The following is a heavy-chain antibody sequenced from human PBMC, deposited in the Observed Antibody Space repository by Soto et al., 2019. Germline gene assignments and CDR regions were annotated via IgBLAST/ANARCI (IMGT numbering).Heavy chain of an antibody. Sequence: SETLSLTCAVYGGSFSGYYWSWIRQPPGKGLEWIGEINHSGSTNYNPSLKSRVTISVDTSKNQFSLKLSSVTAADTAVYYCASDPAAGYYYGMDVWGQGTTVTVSS. J-gene: IGHJ6*02. CDR2: INHSGST. D-gene: IGHD2-2*01. V-gene: IGHV4-34*01. CDR1: GGSFSGYY. CDR3: ASDPAAGYYYGMDV.